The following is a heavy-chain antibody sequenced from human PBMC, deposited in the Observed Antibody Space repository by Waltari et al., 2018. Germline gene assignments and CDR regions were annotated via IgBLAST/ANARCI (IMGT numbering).Heavy chain of an antibody. J-gene: IGHJ3*01. D-gene: IGHD6-6*01. Sequence: QAQLVQSGAEVKKPGAAVRFSCKTSGYPFSSYGITWVRQVLGQGLEWQGWVSTYNGNRNYSQKMQGRLSMTTEADTTTAYMDLRSLRSDDTAMYYCVRGGPWKLVQGNAFDYWGQGTMITVSP. V-gene: IGHV1-18*01. CDR1: GYPFSSYG. CDR3: VRGGPWKLVQGNAFDY. CDR2: VSTYNGNR.